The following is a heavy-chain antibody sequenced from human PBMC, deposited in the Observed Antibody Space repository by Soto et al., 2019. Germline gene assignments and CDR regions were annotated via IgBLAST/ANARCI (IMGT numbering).Heavy chain of an antibody. Sequence: PSETLALTFAVSGCAISSGGYSWSWIRQPPGKGLEWIGYIYHSGSTYYNPSLKSRVTISVDRSKNQFSLKLSSVTAADTAVYYCGRVPDRWGQGTLVTVSS. CDR2: IYHSGST. CDR3: GRVPDR. CDR1: GCAISSGGYS. V-gene: IGHV4-30-2*01. J-gene: IGHJ5*02. D-gene: IGHD2-2*01.